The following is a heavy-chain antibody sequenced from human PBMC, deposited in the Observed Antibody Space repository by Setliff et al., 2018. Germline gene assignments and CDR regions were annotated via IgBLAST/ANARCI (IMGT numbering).Heavy chain of an antibody. CDR3: AATRVWIPVLDS. D-gene: IGHD5-18*01. CDR2: ISSANNYL. V-gene: IGHV3-21*04. CDR1: GFAFASHN. Sequence: GGSLRLSCAASGFAFASHNMLWVRQAPGKGLEWVAAISSANNYLVYADSVKGRFTISRDNAKNSVYLQMNSLRAEDTAIYYCAATRVWIPVLDSCGQGTLVTVSS. J-gene: IGHJ4*02.